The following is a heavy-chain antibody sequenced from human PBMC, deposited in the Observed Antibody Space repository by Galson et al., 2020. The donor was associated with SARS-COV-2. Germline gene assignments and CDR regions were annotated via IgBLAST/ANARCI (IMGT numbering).Heavy chain of an antibody. D-gene: IGHD1-26*01. Sequence: GGSLRLSCAASGFTFDDYAMHWVRQAPGKGLEWVSGISWNSGSIGYADSVKGRFTISRDNAKNSLYLQMNSLRAEDTALYYCAKLAAPTIVGATEDAFDIWGQGTMVTVSS. V-gene: IGHV3-9*01. J-gene: IGHJ3*02. CDR1: GFTFDDYA. CDR2: ISWNSGSI. CDR3: AKLAAPTIVGATEDAFDI.